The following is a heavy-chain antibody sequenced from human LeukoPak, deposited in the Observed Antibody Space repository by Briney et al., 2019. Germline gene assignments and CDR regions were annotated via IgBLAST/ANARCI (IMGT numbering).Heavy chain of an antibody. D-gene: IGHD3-9*01. CDR1: GYTLTELS. J-gene: IGHJ4*02. Sequence: ASVKVSCKVSGYTLTELSMHWVRQAPGKGLEWMGSFDPEDGETIYAQKFRGRLTMTKDMSTSTVYMELSSLRSEDTAVYYCARGSRPVYNLLTGKRYFDYWGQGTLLTVSS. CDR2: FDPEDGET. V-gene: IGHV1-24*01. CDR3: ARGSRPVYNLLTGKRYFDY.